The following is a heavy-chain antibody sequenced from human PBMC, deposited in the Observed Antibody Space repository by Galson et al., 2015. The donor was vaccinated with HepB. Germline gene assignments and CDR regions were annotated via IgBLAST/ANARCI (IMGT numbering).Heavy chain of an antibody. Sequence: TLSLTCAVSGASISSGTRWSWVRQPPGKGLEWIGEIYHSGSTNYNPSLKSRVTISINKSNNQVSLKLSSVTAADTAVYYCAKLMAGTTQSYWGQGTLVTVSS. D-gene: IGHD6-19*01. J-gene: IGHJ4*02. V-gene: IGHV4-4*02. CDR2: IYHSGST. CDR1: GASISSGTR. CDR3: AKLMAGTTQSY.